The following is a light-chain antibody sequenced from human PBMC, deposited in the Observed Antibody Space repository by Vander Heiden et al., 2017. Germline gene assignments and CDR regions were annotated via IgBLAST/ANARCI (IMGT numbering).Light chain of an antibody. CDR3: QQYSTTPVT. CDR2: WAS. Sequence: DIVMTQSPDSLAVSLGERATINSKSSQSVLYSSNNKNYLAWYQQRPGQPPKLLFYWASTRESGVPDRFSGSGSGTDFTLTISSLQAEDVAVYYCQQYSTTPVTFGPGTKVGIK. CDR1: QSVLYSSNNKNY. V-gene: IGKV4-1*01. J-gene: IGKJ3*01.